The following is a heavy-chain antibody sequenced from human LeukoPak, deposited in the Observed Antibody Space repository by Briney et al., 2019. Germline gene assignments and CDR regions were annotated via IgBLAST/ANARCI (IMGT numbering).Heavy chain of an antibody. J-gene: IGHJ4*02. CDR3: ASFPTRGGLVTAFDY. Sequence: SETLSLTCTVSGGSISSYYWSWIRQPPGKGLEWIGYIYYSGSTNYNPSLKSRVTISVDTSKNQFSLKLSSVTAADTAVYYCASFPTRGGLVTAFDYWGQGTLVTVSS. CDR2: IYYSGST. D-gene: IGHD6-19*01. V-gene: IGHV4-59*01. CDR1: GGSISSYY.